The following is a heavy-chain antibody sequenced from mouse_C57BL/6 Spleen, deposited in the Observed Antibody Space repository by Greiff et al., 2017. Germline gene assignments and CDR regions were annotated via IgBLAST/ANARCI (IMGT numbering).Heavy chain of an antibody. CDR3: ARLRLDFDY. Sequence: VQLQESGPELVKPGASVKISCKASGYAFSSSWMNWVKQRPGKGLEWIGRIYPGDGDTNYNGKFKGKATLTADKSSSTAYMQLSSLTSEDSAVYFCARLRLDFDYWGQGTTLTVSS. J-gene: IGHJ2*01. CDR2: IYPGDGDT. CDR1: GYAFSSSW. D-gene: IGHD3-2*02. V-gene: IGHV1-82*01.